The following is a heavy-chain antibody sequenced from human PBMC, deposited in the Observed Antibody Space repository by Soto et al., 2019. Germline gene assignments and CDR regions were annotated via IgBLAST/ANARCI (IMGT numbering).Heavy chain of an antibody. CDR3: ATSSDWSPLLDY. J-gene: IGHJ4*02. CDR1: EYTFTGYY. CDR2: INPNGGGT. D-gene: IGHD6-19*01. Sequence: ASVKVSCKTSEYTFTGYYLHWVRQAPGQGLEWMGWINPNGGGTIYAQKFQGRLTMTRDTSITTAYMELSRLRSDDTAVYYCATSSDWSPLLDYWGQGTLVTVSS. V-gene: IGHV1-2*02.